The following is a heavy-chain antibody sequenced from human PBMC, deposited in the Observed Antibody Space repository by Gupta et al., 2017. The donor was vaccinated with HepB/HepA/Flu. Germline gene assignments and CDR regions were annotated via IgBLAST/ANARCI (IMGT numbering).Heavy chain of an antibody. CDR1: GFMFTNYG. CDR2: ISGVGGST. CDR3: AKDLWQQLVYFDS. D-gene: IGHD1-1*01. V-gene: IGHV3-23*01. J-gene: IGHJ4*02. Sequence: EVQLLESGGGLVQPGGSLRLSCVASGFMFTNYGMNWVRRAPGKGLEWVSSISGVGGSTYYADSVRGRVTISRDNSKNTVYLQMNSLRVEDTAIYYCAKDLWQQLVYFDSWGQGTLVTVSA.